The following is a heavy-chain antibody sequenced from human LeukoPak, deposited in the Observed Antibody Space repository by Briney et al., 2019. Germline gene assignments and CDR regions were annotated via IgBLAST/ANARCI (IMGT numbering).Heavy chain of an antibody. CDR1: GGSFSGYY. CDR2: INHSGST. CDR3: ATSSGWYRVGY. D-gene: IGHD6-19*01. V-gene: IGHV4-34*01. Sequence: SETLSLTCAVYGGSFSGYYWSWIRQPPGKGLEWIGEINHSGSTNYNPSLKSRVTISVDTSKNQFSLKLSSVTAAVTAVYYCATSSGWYRVGYWGQGTLVTVSS. J-gene: IGHJ4*02.